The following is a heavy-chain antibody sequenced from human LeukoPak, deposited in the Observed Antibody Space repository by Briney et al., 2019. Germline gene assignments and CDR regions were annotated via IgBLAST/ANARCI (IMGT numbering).Heavy chain of an antibody. CDR2: ISDNGDST. V-gene: IGHV3-23*01. CDR3: AKVWFGVYYYDSSGYYSTLDY. D-gene: IGHD3-22*01. Sequence: GGSLRLSCAASGFTFSSYAMSWVRQAPGKGLEWLSSISDNGDSTHYADSVKGRFTISRDNSKNTLYLQMNSLRAEDTAVYYCAKVWFGVYYYDSSGYYSTLDYWGQGTLVTVSS. CDR1: GFTFSSYA. J-gene: IGHJ4*02.